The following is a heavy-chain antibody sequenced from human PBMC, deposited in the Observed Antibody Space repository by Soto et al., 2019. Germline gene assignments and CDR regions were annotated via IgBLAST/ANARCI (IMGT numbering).Heavy chain of an antibody. Sequence: PSETLSLTCTVSGDSVTGHYWSWIRQPPGKGLEWIGYIYYNGNINYNPSLRSRVTISVDTSRSQFSLKLSSGTPADTAVYYCATHRHNVGWQHFDSWGQGSLVTVSS. D-gene: IGHD2-15*01. CDR3: ATHRHNVGWQHFDS. J-gene: IGHJ4*02. V-gene: IGHV4-59*02. CDR2: IYYNGNI. CDR1: GDSVTGHY.